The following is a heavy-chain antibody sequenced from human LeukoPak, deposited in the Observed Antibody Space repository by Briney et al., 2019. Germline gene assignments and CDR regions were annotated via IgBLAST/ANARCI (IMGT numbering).Heavy chain of an antibody. CDR2: INHSGST. V-gene: IGHV4-34*01. D-gene: IGHD6-13*01. CDR1: GGSISSGGYS. J-gene: IGHJ6*02. Sequence: PSETLSLTCAVSGGSISSGGYSWSWIRQPPGKGLEWIGEINHSGSTNYNPSLKSRVTISVDTSKNQFSLKLSSVTAADTAVYYCARGGHRVRQLGIMDVWGQGTTVTVSS. CDR3: ARGGHRVRQLGIMDV.